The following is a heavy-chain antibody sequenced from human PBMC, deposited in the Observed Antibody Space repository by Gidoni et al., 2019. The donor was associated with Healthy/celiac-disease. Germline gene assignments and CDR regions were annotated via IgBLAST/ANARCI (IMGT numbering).Heavy chain of an antibody. Sequence: QVQLQESGPGLVKPSQTLSLTCTVPGGSISSGGHYWSWIRQHPGKSLEWIGYIYSSGSTYYNASLKSRVTISVDTSKNQFSLKLSSVTAADTAVYYCARVKLSGLLGAVGYYFDYWGQGTLVIVSS. CDR2: IYSSGST. J-gene: IGHJ4*02. V-gene: IGHV4-31*03. D-gene: IGHD1-26*01. CDR3: ARVKLSGLLGAVGYYFDY. CDR1: GGSISSGGHY.